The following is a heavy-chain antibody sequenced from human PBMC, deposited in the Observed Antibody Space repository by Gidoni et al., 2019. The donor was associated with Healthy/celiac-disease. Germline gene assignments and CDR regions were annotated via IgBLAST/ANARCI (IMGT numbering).Heavy chain of an antibody. CDR3: ATSGDSWELLGDY. CDR1: GFTFDDYA. Sequence: EVQLVESGGGLVQPGRSLRLSCAASGFTFDDYAMHWVRQAPGKGLEWVSGISWNSGSIGYADSVKGRFTISRDNAKNSLYLQMNSLRAEDTALYYCATSGDSWELLGDYWGQGTLVTVSS. CDR2: ISWNSGSI. D-gene: IGHD1-26*01. V-gene: IGHV3-9*01. J-gene: IGHJ4*02.